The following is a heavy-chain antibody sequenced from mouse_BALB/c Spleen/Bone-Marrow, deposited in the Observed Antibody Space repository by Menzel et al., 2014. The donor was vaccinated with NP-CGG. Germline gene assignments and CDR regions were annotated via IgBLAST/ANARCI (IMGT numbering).Heavy chain of an antibody. V-gene: IGHV4-1*02. CDR3: ARNGYYGYSDY. CDR1: GFDFSRYW. CDR2: INPDSSTI. D-gene: IGHD2-1*01. J-gene: IGHJ2*01. Sequence: EVKLQESGGGLVQSGRSLKLSCAASGFDFSRYWMSWVRQAPGKGLEWIGEINPDSSTINYTPSLKDKFIISRDNAKNTLYLQMSEVRSEDTALYYCARNGYYGYSDYWGQGTTLTVSS.